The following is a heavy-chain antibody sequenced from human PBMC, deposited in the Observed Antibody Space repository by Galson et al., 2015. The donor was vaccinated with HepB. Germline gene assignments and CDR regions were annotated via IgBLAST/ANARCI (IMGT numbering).Heavy chain of an antibody. D-gene: IGHD2-15*01. CDR1: GFTFSTYA. CDR3: ARESLYCSGGSCYYDAFDI. V-gene: IGHV3-30-3*01. J-gene: IGHJ3*02. Sequence: LRLSCAASGFTFSTYAMHWVRQTPGEGLEWVAVISSDGSNENYADSVKGRFTISRDNSKNTLYLQMNSRRAEDTAIYYCARESLYCSGGSCYYDAFDIWGQGTMVTVSS. CDR2: ISSDGSNE.